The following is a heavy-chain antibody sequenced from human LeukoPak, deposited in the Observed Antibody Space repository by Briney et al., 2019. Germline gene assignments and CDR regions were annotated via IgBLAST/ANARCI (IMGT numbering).Heavy chain of an antibody. Sequence: GGSLRLSCAASGFTFSSYAMHWVRQAPGKGLEYVSAISSNGGSTYYANSVKGRFTISRDNSKNTLYLQMGSLRAEDMAVYYCARGSSSWPSHNWFDPWGQGTLVTVSS. CDR2: ISSNGGST. CDR3: ARGSSSWPSHNWFDP. J-gene: IGHJ5*02. V-gene: IGHV3-64*01. D-gene: IGHD6-13*01. CDR1: GFTFSSYA.